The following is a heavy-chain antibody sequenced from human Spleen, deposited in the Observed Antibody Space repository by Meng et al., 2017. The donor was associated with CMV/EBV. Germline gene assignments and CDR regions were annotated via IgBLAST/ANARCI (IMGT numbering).Heavy chain of an antibody. Sequence: IGSGTYYWSWIRQHPGKGLEWIGNIYDSGSTYYNPSLKSRVIISVDTSKNQFSLKLSSVTAADTAVYYCARARISMVRGVKEYFDYWGQGTLVTVSS. D-gene: IGHD3-10*01. CDR1: IGSGTYY. CDR3: ARARISMVRGVKEYFDY. CDR2: IYDSGST. J-gene: IGHJ4*02. V-gene: IGHV4-31*02.